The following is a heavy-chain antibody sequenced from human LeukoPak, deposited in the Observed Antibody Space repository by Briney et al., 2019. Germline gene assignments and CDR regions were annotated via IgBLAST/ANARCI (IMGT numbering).Heavy chain of an antibody. D-gene: IGHD3-10*01. CDR1: GFTFSSYS. CDR3: ARVFPPGYYYGSGSYSAVALPYYGMDV. J-gene: IGHJ6*02. Sequence: PGGSLRLSCAASGFTFSSYSMNWVRQAPGKGLEWVSSISSSSSYIYYADSVKGRFTISRDNAKNSLYLQMNSLRAEDTAVYYCARVFPPGYYYGSGSYSAVALPYYGMDVWGQGTTVTVSS. V-gene: IGHV3-21*01. CDR2: ISSSSSYI.